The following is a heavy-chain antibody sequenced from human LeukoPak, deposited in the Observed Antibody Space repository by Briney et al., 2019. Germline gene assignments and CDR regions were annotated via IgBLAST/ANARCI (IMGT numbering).Heavy chain of an antibody. D-gene: IGHD6-6*01. Sequence: ASVKVSCKASGYTFTGYYMHWVRQAPGQGLEWMGIINPSSGSTSYAQKFQGRVTMTRDTSTSTVYMELSSLRSEDTAVYYCAREVWYSSSSAPDYYYYGMDVWGQGTTVTVSS. CDR2: INPSSGST. CDR1: GYTFTGYY. V-gene: IGHV1-46*01. J-gene: IGHJ6*02. CDR3: AREVWYSSSSAPDYYYYGMDV.